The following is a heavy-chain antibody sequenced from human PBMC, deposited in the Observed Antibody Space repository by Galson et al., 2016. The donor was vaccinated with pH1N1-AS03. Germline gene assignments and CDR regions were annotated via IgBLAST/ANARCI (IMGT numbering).Heavy chain of an antibody. V-gene: IGHV3-23*01. Sequence: SLRLSCAASGFAFNDYAMTWVRQPPGKGLEYVSSIASGGAETFSAESVKGWLTMARDNSKHTVDLQMKRLGDEDTAVYKCVRGGLGQVYGLDAWGQGTAGLVSS. J-gene: IGHJ6*02. D-gene: IGHD3-16*01. CDR1: GFAFNDYA. CDR2: IASGGAET. CDR3: VRGGLGQVYGLDA.